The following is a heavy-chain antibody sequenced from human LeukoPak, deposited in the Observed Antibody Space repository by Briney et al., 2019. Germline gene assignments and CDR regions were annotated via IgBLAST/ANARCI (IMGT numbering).Heavy chain of an antibody. Sequence: PSQTLSLTCTVSGGSISSGDFYWRWLRQPPGAGLQWLGSIYSTGSTNHNPSLKSRVTISVDTSKNLFSLKLSSVTAADTAVYYCARDNYGYVWGRYRQRNPEYFQHWGQGTLVTVSS. D-gene: IGHD3-16*02. CDR2: IYSTGST. V-gene: IGHV4-30-4*08. CDR3: ARDNYGYVWGRYRQRNPEYFQH. J-gene: IGHJ1*01. CDR1: GGSISSGDFY.